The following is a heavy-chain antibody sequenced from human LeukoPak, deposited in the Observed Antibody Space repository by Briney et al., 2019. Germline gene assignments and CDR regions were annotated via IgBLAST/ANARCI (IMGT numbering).Heavy chain of an antibody. J-gene: IGHJ4*02. CDR1: GGSISSYY. CDR3: ARAVQLRNYLILDY. Sequence: PSETLSLTCTVSGGSISSYYWSWIRQPPGKGLEWIGRISTSGSTNNNPSLKSRVTMSVDTSKNQFSLKLSSVTAADTAVYYCARAVQLRNYLILDYWGQGTLVTVSS. CDR2: ISTSGST. D-gene: IGHD1-7*01. V-gene: IGHV4-4*07.